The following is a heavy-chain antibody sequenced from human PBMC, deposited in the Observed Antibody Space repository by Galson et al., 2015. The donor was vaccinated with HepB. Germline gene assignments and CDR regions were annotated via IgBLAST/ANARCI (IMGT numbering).Heavy chain of an antibody. CDR3: ARSQTTVWVEGYFDY. D-gene: IGHD4-17*01. V-gene: IGHV3-53*04. CDR1: GFTVSSNY. Sequence: SLRLSCAASGFTVSSNYMSWVRQAPGKGLEWVSVIYSGGSTYYADSVKGRFTIPRHNSKNTLYLQMNSLRAEDTAVYYCARSQTTVWVEGYFDYWGQGTLVTVSS. CDR2: IYSGGST. J-gene: IGHJ4*02.